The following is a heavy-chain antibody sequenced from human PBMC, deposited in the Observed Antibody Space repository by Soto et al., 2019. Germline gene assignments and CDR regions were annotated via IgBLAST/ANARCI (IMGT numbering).Heavy chain of an antibody. CDR2: IYPGGVNI. Sequence: ASVKVSCKAIGYSFTSHYMHWVRQAPGQGLEWMGTIYPGGVNIGYAQKFKGRVTMTKDTSTSTVYMELNSLTSEDTAVYYCARGPRLLWFGELDYYYYGMDVWGQGTTVTVSS. CDR1: GYSFTSHY. CDR3: ARGPRLLWFGELDYYYYGMDV. D-gene: IGHD3-10*01. J-gene: IGHJ6*02. V-gene: IGHV1-46*03.